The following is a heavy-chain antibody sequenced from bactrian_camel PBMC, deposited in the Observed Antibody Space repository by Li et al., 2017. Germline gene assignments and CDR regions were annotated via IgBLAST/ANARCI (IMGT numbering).Heavy chain of an antibody. CDR3: AAELTPSACLSAVPSYNY. Sequence: VQLVESGGGLVQPGASLKLSCIGSGFTFSSYDMAWVRQAPGKGLEWVSTIRSDGTSTEFADSVKGRFAISRDNAKNAVYLQMNSLKPEDTAVYYCAAELTPSACLSAVPSYNYWGQGTQVTVS. D-gene: IGHD2*01. V-gene: IGHV3S40*01. J-gene: IGHJ4*01. CDR1: GFTFSSYD. CDR2: IRSDGTST.